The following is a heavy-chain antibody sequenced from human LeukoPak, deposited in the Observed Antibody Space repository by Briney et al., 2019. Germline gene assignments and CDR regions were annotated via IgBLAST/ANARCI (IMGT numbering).Heavy chain of an antibody. CDR3: ARQSSSGGVL. CDR2: IIPIFGTA. V-gene: IGHV1-69*13. D-gene: IGHD3-16*01. Sequence: SVKVSCKASGYTFTSYGISWVRQAPGQGLEWMGGIIPIFGTANYAQKFQGRVTITADESTSTAYMELSSLRSEDTAVYYCARQSSSGGVLWGQGTTVTVSS. CDR1: GYTFTSYG. J-gene: IGHJ6*02.